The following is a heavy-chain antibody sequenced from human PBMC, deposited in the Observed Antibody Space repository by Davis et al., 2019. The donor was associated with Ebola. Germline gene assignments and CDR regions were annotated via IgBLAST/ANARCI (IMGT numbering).Heavy chain of an antibody. Sequence: GSLRLSCSVSGGAFPGYFWNWIRQAPGKGLEWIGEINHSGSTNYSPSLQRRVTISVDTSKNQFSLKVRSVTAADTAVYYCTRGGYSMSHGHGMDVWGQGATVTVSS. CDR1: GGAFPGYF. CDR3: TRGGYSMSHGHGMDV. D-gene: IGHD5-12*01. V-gene: IGHV4-34*01. CDR2: INHSGST. J-gene: IGHJ6*01.